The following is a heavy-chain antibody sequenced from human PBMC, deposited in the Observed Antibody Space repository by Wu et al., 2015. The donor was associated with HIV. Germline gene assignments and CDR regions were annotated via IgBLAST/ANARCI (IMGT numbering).Heavy chain of an antibody. CDR1: GYTFTTYG. CDR2: INPYNGNT. J-gene: IGHJ6*02. V-gene: IGHV1-18*01. D-gene: IGHD3-16*01. Sequence: QLVQSGAEVKKPGASVRISCKASGYTFTTYGINWVRQAPGQGLEWMGWINPYNGNTNYAQKIQDRVSMTTDTSTSTAYMDLRSLRSDDTAVYYCARVGGGISYYYYYDMDVWGQGTTVTVSS. CDR3: ARVGGGISYYYYYDMDV.